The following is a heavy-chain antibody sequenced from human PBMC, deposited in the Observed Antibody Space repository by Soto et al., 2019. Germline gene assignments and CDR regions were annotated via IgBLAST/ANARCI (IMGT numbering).Heavy chain of an antibody. CDR2: IYYSGST. CDR1: GGSSSSGGYY. D-gene: IGHD2-8*01. J-gene: IGHJ3*02. V-gene: IGHV4-31*03. Sequence: PSETLSLTCTVSGGSSSSGGYYWSWIRQHPGKGLEWIGYIYYSGSTYYNPSLKSRVTISVDTSKNQFSLKLSSVTAADTAVYYCARDRLRYCTNGVCYQDLDAFDIWGQGTMVT. CDR3: ARDRLRYCTNGVCYQDLDAFDI.